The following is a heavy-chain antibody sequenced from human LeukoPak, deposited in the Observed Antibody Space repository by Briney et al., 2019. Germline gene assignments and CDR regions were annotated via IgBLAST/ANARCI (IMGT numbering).Heavy chain of an antibody. J-gene: IGHJ4*02. CDR1: GFTFSTFA. D-gene: IGHD4-17*01. CDR3: AKCVYSVTTVIFDY. V-gene: IGHV3-23*01. CDR2: IFPSGGEI. Sequence: PGGSLRLSCAASGFTFSTFAMIWVRQPPGKGLEWVSSIFPSGGEIHYADSVKGRFTISRDNSKSTLSLQMNSLRAEDTAVYYCAKCVYSVTTVIFDYWGQGTLVTVSS.